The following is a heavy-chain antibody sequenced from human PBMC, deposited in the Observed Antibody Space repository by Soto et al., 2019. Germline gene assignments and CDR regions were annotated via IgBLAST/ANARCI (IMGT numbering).Heavy chain of an antibody. V-gene: IGHV1-69*01. D-gene: IGHD2-2*01. J-gene: IGHJ6*02. CDR2: IIPIFGTA. CDR1: GGTFSSYA. Sequence: QVQLVQSGAEVKKPGSSVKVSCKASGGTFSSYAISWVRQAPGQGLEWMGGIIPIFGTANYAQKFQGRVTITADESTSTAYMQLSSLRSEDTAVYYGARGGSKYQPRSSGLDVWGQGTTVTVSS. CDR3: ARGGSKYQPRSSGLDV.